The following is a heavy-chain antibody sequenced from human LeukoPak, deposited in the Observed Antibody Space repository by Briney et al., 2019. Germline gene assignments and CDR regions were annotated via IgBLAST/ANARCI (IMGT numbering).Heavy chain of an antibody. CDR1: GFTFSSYA. CDR2: ISGSGGST. D-gene: IGHD3-10*01. CDR3: ARNMVRGVMRVYGMDV. J-gene: IGHJ6*02. Sequence: GGSLRLSCAASGFTFSSYAMSWVRQAPGKGLEWVSAISGSGGSTYYADSVKGRFTISRDNSKNTLYLQMNSLRAEDTAVYYCARNMVRGVMRVYGMDVWGQGTTVTVSS. V-gene: IGHV3-23*01.